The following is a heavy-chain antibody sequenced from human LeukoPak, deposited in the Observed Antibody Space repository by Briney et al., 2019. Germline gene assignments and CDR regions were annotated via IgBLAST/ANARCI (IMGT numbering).Heavy chain of an antibody. CDR2: ILYSGTTT. V-gene: IGHV4-59*01. D-gene: IGHD1-1*01. Sequence: TPSETLSLTCTVSGGSISPYYWSWIRQTPGKGLEWIGYILYSGTTTNYNPSLKSRVTISVDTSKNQFSLKLSSVTAADTAVYYCERVGDWNDLVYWGQGTLVTVSS. J-gene: IGHJ4*02. CDR3: ERVGDWNDLVY. CDR1: GGSISPYY.